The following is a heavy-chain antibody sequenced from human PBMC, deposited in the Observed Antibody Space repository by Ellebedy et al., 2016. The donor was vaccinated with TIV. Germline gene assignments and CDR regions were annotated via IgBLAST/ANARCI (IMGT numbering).Heavy chain of an antibody. D-gene: IGHD5-18*01. CDR2: INHSGST. CDR1: GGSFSGYY. J-gene: IGHJ4*02. CDR3: ASSRDGYSYGLFDY. Sequence: SETLSLXXAVYGGSFSGYYWSWIRQPPGKGLEWIGEINHSGSTNYNPSLKSRVTISVDTSKNQFSLKLSSVTAADTAVYYCASSRDGYSYGLFDYWGQGTLVTVSS. V-gene: IGHV4-34*01.